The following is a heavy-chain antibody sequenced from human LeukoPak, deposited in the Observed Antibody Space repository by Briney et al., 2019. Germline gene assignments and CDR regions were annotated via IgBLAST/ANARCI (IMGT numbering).Heavy chain of an antibody. Sequence: SETLSLTCAVSGGSISSCDWWSWVRQPPGKGLEWIGEIHHSGSTNYNPSLKSRVTISVDRSRNQFSLKLSSVIGADTAVYYCARECGDGHRPRAGGNWFDPWGQGTLVTASS. CDR1: GGSISSCDW. CDR2: IHHSGST. V-gene: IGHV4-4*02. CDR3: ARECGDGHRPRAGGNWFDP. J-gene: IGHJ5*02. D-gene: IGHD5-24*01.